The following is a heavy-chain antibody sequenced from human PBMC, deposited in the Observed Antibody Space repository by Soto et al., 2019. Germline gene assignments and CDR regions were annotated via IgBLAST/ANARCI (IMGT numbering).Heavy chain of an antibody. V-gene: IGHV4-34*01. Sequence: SETLSLTCAVYGGSFSGYYWSWIRQPPGKGLEWIGEINHRGSTNYNPSLKSRVTISVEKSKNQFSLKLSSVTAADTAVYYCAREVSLSLDYWGQGTLVTVSS. CDR1: GGSFSGYY. CDR3: AREVSLSLDY. CDR2: INHRGST. J-gene: IGHJ4*02.